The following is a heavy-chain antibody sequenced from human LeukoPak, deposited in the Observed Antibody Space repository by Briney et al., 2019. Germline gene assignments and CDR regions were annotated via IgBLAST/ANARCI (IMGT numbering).Heavy chain of an antibody. D-gene: IGHD5-12*01. CDR1: GGSFSGYY. CDR3: ARAHFWGGYDYYYFDY. CDR2: INLSGST. Sequence: PSETLSLTCAVYGGSFSGYYWSWIRQPPGKGLEWIGEINLSGSTNYNPSLKSRVTISVDTSKNQFSLKLSSVTAADTAVYYCARAHFWGGYDYYYFDYWGQGTLVTVSS. J-gene: IGHJ4*02. V-gene: IGHV4-34*01.